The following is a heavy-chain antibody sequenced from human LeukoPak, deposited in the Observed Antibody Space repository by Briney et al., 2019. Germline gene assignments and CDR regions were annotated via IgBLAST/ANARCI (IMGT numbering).Heavy chain of an antibody. D-gene: IGHD3-9*01. V-gene: IGHV1-69*13. J-gene: IGHJ6*02. CDR2: IIPIFGTA. CDR1: GGTFSSYV. Sequence: ASVKVSCKASGGTFSSYVISWVRQAPGQGLEWMGGIIPIFGTANYAQKFQGRVTITADESTSTAYMELSSLRSEDTAVYYCARDNGPDILTGYYNYGMDVWGQGTTVTVSS. CDR3: ARDNGPDILTGYYNYGMDV.